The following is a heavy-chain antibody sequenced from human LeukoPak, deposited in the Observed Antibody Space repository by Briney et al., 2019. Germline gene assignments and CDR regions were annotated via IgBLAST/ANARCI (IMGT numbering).Heavy chain of an antibody. CDR1: GYTFTSYY. V-gene: IGHV1-46*01. CDR2: INPSGGST. J-gene: IGHJ5*02. CDR3: ARGGSAGWLFFPNWFDP. Sequence: ASVKVSCKASGYTFTSYYMHWVRQAPGQGLEWMGIINPSGGSTSYAQKFQGRVTTTRDTSTSTVYMELSSLRSEDTAVYYCARGGSAGWLFFPNWFDPWGQGTLVTVSS. D-gene: IGHD3-22*01.